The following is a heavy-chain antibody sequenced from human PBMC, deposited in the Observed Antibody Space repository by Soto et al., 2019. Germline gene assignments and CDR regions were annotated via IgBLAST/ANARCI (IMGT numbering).Heavy chain of an antibody. D-gene: IGHD3-10*01. CDR2: IYHSGST. J-gene: IGHJ6*04. CDR1: SGSISSSNW. Sequence: SETLSLTCAVSSGSISSSNWWSCVRQPPGKGLEWIGEIYHSGSTNYNPSIKSRATISVDKSKNQYSLKLSSVTAADTAVYYCARAPTYYYGSGSYLDVWGKGTTVTVSS. CDR3: ARAPTYYYGSGSYLDV. V-gene: IGHV4-4*02.